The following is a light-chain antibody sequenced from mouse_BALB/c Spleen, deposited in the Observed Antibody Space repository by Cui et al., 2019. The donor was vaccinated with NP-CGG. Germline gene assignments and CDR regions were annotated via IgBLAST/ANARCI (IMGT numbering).Light chain of an antibody. J-gene: IGLJ1*01. CDR2: GTN. V-gene: IGLV1*01. CDR1: TGAVTTSNY. CDR3: ALWYSNHWV. Sequence: QAVVTQKSSPPTSPGETVTLTCRSSTGAVTTSNYANWVQEKPDHLFTGLIGGTNNRVPGVPARFSGSLIGDKAALTITGAQTEDEAIYFCALWYSNHWVFGGGTKLTVL.